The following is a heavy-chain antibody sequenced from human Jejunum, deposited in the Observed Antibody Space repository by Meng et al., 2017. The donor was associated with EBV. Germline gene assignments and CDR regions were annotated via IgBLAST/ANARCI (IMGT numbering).Heavy chain of an antibody. J-gene: IGHJ4*02. V-gene: IGHV3-74*01. CDR3: SRDLAGSDDD. CDR2: TNEDGRIT. D-gene: IGHD6-25*01. CDR1: GFTFSSYW. Sequence: VQLGESGGTILQAGGSLRLSLAASGFTFSSYWMHWVRQAPGQGLVWVSRTNEDGRITNYADSVKGRFTISRDNTKNTLYLQMNSLRAEDTAVYFCSRDLAGSDDDWGQGTLVTVSS.